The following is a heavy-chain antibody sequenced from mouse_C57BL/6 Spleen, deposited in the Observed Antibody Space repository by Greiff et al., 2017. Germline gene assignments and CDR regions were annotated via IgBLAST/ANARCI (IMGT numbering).Heavy chain of an antibody. V-gene: IGHV1-82*01. CDR1: GYAFSSSW. Sequence: VQLQQSGPELVKPGASVKISCKASGYAFSSSWMNWVKQRPGKGLEWIGRIYPGDGDTNYNGKFKGKATLTADKSSSTAYMQLSSLTSEDSAVYFCARGPNSSWFAYWGQGTLVTVSA. CDR2: IYPGDGDT. D-gene: IGHD4-1*02. CDR3: ARGPNSSWFAY. J-gene: IGHJ3*01.